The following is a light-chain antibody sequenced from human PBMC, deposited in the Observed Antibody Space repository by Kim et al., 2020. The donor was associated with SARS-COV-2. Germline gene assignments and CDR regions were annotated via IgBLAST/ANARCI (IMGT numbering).Light chain of an antibody. V-gene: IGLV3-9*01. CDR2: RDN. J-gene: IGLJ2*01. Sequence: SVALGQTASISCGGDNIGTKHVQWYQQKAGQAPMLVIYRDNNRPSGIPGRFAGSNSGNTATLTISVAQVGDEAEYYCQVWDNSVIFGGGTKLTVL. CDR1: NIGTKH. CDR3: QVWDNSVI.